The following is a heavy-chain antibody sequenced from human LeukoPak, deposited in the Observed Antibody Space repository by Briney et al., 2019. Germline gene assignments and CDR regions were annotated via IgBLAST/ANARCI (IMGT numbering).Heavy chain of an antibody. Sequence: GASVKVSCKASGYTFTGYYMHWVRQAPGQGLEWMGIINPSGGSTSYAQKFQGRVTMTRDMSTSTVYMELSSLRSEDTAVYYCARGEDSSGYSSYWYFDLWGRGTLVTVSS. CDR2: INPSGGST. J-gene: IGHJ2*01. V-gene: IGHV1-46*01. CDR3: ARGEDSSGYSSYWYFDL. CDR1: GYTFTGYY. D-gene: IGHD3-22*01.